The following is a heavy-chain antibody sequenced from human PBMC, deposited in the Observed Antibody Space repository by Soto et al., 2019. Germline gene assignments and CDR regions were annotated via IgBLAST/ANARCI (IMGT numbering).Heavy chain of an antibody. CDR2: INGDGSSI. D-gene: IGHD1-1*01. CDR1: GFTFSSYW. CDR3: VRGDWNNGGLHY. J-gene: IGHJ4*02. Sequence: EVQLVESGGGLVQPGGSLRLSCGASGFTFSSYWMHWVRQAPGKGLVWVSRINGDGSSISYADSVKGRFTISRDNAKNTLYLQMNTLRGEDTAVYYCVRGDWNNGGLHYGGQGTLVSVSS. V-gene: IGHV3-74*01.